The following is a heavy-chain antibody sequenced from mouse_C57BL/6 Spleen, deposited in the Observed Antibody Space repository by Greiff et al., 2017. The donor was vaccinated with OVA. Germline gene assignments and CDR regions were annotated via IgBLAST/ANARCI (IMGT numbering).Heavy chain of an antibody. D-gene: IGHD2-1*01. Sequence: VKVVESGAELEKPGASVKLSCKASGYTFTSYWMHWVKQRPGQGLEWIGMIHPNSGSTNYNEKFKSKATLTVDKSSSTAYMQLSSLTSEDSAVYYCARGNFPMDYWGQGTSVTVSS. CDR2: IHPNSGST. J-gene: IGHJ4*01. CDR1: GYTFTSYW. CDR3: ARGNFPMDY. V-gene: IGHV1-64*01.